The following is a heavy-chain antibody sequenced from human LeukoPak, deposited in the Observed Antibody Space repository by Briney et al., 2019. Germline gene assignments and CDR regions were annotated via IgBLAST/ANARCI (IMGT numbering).Heavy chain of an antibody. V-gene: IGHV4-59*01. CDR1: GGSISSYY. D-gene: IGHD6-19*01. CDR3: ARNLMYSSGWYDAFDI. CDR2: IYYSGST. Sequence: SSETLSLTCTVPGGSISSYYWSWIPHPPGKGLEWIGYIYYSGSTNYNPSLKSRVTISVDTSKNQFSLKRSSVTAADTAVYYCARNLMYSSGWYDAFDIWGQGTMVTVSS. J-gene: IGHJ3*02.